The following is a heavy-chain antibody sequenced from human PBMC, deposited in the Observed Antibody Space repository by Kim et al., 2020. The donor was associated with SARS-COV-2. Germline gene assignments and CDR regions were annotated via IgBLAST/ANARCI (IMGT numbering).Heavy chain of an antibody. CDR2: IWYDGSNK. V-gene: IGHV3-33*06. D-gene: IGHD2-8*01. CDR1: GFTFSSYG. J-gene: IGHJ6*02. Sequence: GGSLRLSCAASGFTFSSYGMHWVRQAPGKGLEWVAVIWYDGSNKYYADSVKGRFTISRDNSKNTLYLQMNSLRAEDTAVYYCAKDRRPYGDGGMDVWGQGTTVTVSS. CDR3: AKDRRPYGDGGMDV.